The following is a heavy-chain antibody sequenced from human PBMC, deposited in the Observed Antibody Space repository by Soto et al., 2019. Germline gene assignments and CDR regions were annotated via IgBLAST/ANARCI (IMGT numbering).Heavy chain of an antibody. Sequence: GGSLRLSCAASGFTFSSYGMHWVRHAPGKGLEWVAVIWYDGSNKYYADSVKGRFTISRDNSKNTLYLQMNSLRAEDTAVYYCAREQTSIAARPTFDYWGQGTLVTVSS. V-gene: IGHV3-33*01. CDR1: GFTFSSYG. CDR3: AREQTSIAARPTFDY. D-gene: IGHD6-6*01. CDR2: IWYDGSNK. J-gene: IGHJ4*02.